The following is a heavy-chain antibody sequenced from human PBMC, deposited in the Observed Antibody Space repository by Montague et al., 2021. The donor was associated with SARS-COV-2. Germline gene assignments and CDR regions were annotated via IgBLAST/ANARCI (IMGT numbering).Heavy chain of an antibody. CDR3: ARDPCKVVTAILYNWFDP. Sequence: SETLSLTCTVSGGSISSSSYYWGWIRQPPGKGLEWIGSIYYSGXTXYXXXXKXRVTISVDTSKNQFSLKLSSVTAADTAVYYCARDPCKVVTAILYNWFDPWGQGTLVTVSS. V-gene: IGHV4-39*07. CDR2: IYYSGXT. J-gene: IGHJ5*02. D-gene: IGHD2-21*02. CDR1: GGSISSSSYY.